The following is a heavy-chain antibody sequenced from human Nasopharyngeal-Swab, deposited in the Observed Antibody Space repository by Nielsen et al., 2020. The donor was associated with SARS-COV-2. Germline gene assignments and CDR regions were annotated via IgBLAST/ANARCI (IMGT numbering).Heavy chain of an antibody. V-gene: IGHV3-9*01. Sequence: SLKISCAASGFTFDDYAMHWVRQAPGKGLEWVSGISWNSGSIGYADSVKGRFTISRDNAKNSLYLQMNRLRAEDTAVYCAREGVAATPYCDYWGQGTLVTVSS. CDR2: ISWNSGSI. CDR3: AREGVAATPYCDY. CDR1: GFTFDDYA. J-gene: IGHJ4*02. D-gene: IGHD2-15*01.